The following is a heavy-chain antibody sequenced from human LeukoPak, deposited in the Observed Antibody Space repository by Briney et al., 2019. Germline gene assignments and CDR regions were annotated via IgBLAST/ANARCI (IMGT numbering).Heavy chain of an antibody. D-gene: IGHD3-3*01. CDR1: GFTFSSIG. Sequence: LRLCCAASGFTFSSIGMNWVRQHPGKGLEWIGYIYYSGSTYYNPSLKSRVTISVDTSKNQFSLKLSSVTAADMAVYYCARVSYGYYDFWSGSSGAPRSDAFDIWGQGTMVTVSS. CDR2: IYYSGST. J-gene: IGHJ3*02. CDR3: ARVSYGYYDFWSGSSGAPRSDAFDI. V-gene: IGHV4-31*02.